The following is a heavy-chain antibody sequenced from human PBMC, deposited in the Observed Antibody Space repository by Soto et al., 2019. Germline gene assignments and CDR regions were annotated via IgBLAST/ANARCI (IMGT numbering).Heavy chain of an antibody. V-gene: IGHV1-8*01. D-gene: IGHD1-26*01. CDR1: GYTFTNYD. CDR3: ARMATSGTLNWFDP. J-gene: IGHJ5*02. Sequence: QAQLVQSGAEVKEPGASVKVSCKASGYTFTNYDISWVRQATGQGLEWMGWMNPNSANTGYAQKFQGRVSMTRDTSINTAYLELSSLTSEDTAIYYCARMATSGTLNWFDPWGQGTLVTVSS. CDR2: MNPNSANT.